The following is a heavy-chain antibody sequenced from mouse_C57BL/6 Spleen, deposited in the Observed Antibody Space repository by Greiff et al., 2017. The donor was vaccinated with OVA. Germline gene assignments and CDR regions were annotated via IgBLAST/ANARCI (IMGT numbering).Heavy chain of an antibody. CDR3: ARSPYYDYDEGYAMDY. V-gene: IGHV5-17*01. Sequence: EVKLMESGGGLVKPGGSLKLSCAASGFTFSDYGMHWVRQAPEKGLEWVAYISSGSSTIYYADTVKSRFTISRDNAKNTLFLQMTSLRSEDTAMYYCARSPYYDYDEGYAMDYWGQGTSVTVSS. D-gene: IGHD2-4*01. CDR2: ISSGSSTI. CDR1: GFTFSDYG. J-gene: IGHJ4*01.